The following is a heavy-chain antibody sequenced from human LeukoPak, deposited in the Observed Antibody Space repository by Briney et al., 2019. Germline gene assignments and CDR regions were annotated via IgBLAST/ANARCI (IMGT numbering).Heavy chain of an antibody. CDR1: GLTFSSYA. J-gene: IGHJ5*02. D-gene: IGHD2-8*01. CDR2: ISGSGTTT. Sequence: GGSLRLSCTASGLTFSSYAMSWVRQAPGKGLEWVSGISGSGTTTYYADSVKGRFTIYRDKSKNTLFLQMNSLGAEDTAVYYCAKCEVLDAIVWFDPWGQGTLVTVS. CDR3: AKCEVLDAIVWFDP. V-gene: IGHV3-23*01.